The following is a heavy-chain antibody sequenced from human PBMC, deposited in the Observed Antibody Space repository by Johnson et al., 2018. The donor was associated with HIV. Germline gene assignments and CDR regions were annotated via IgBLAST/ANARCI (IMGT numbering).Heavy chain of an antibody. J-gene: IGHJ3*02. CDR2: ITWNGGST. CDR3: ATFGGGSFHAFDI. Sequence: VQLVESGGGLVQPGRSLRLSCVASGFTFDDYAMSWVRQAPGKGLEWVSGITWNGGSTGYADSVKGRFTISRDSAKNSLYLQMNSLRAEDTAVYYCATFGGGSFHAFDIWGQGTMVTVSS. CDR1: GFTFDDYA. V-gene: IGHV3-20*04. D-gene: IGHD1-26*01.